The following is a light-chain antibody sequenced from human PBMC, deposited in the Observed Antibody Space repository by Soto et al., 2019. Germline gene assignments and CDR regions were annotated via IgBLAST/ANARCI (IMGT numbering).Light chain of an antibody. CDR1: QRITTY. CDR3: QQSYSTPYT. J-gene: IGKJ2*01. Sequence: IHMTQSPSSLSASVGDRVTITCRASQRITTYLNWYQQKPRKAPKLLISTAATLQGGVPSRFSGSWSGTDFTLTSTTLQPEDFATYFCQQSYSTPYTFGQGTKLEIK. CDR2: TAA. V-gene: IGKV1-39*01.